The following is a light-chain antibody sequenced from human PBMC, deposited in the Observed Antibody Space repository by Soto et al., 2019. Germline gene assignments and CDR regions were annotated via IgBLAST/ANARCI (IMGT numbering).Light chain of an antibody. CDR1: QHIATW. CDR3: QQYHTYWWS. V-gene: IGKV1-5*03. CDR2: QAS. Sequence: DIQMTQSPSTLSASVGDRVTITCRASQHIATWVAWYQQRPGRVPKLLISQASTLQNGGPSRFSGSGSVPEFTLTISRLQPDVFASYFCQQYHTYWWSFGQGSKVEIK. J-gene: IGKJ1*01.